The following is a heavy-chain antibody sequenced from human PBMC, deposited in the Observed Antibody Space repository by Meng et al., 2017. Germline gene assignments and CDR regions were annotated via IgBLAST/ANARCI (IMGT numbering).Heavy chain of an antibody. CDR2: ISYDGSNK. J-gene: IGHJ3*02. CDR3: TIYIRGHI. D-gene: IGHD6-19*01. Sequence: QVQLVGSGGGLVKPGGSLRLSCAASGFTFSSYAMHWVRQAPGKGLEWVAVISYDGSNKYYADSVKGRFTISRDNSKNTLYLQMNSLRAEDTAVYYCTIYIRGHIWGQGTMVTVSS. V-gene: IGHV3-30*04. CDR1: GFTFSSYA.